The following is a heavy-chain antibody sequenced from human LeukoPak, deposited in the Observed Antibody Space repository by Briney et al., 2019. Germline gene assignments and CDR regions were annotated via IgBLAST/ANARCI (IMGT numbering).Heavy chain of an antibody. V-gene: IGHV4-38-2*01. CDR3: ARINYGDY. CDR1: GFTFSSYG. Sequence: GSLRLSCAASGFTFSSYGMSWIRQPPGKGLEWIGTIYYDGSTYYNPSLKSRVTISVDTSKNQFSLKLSSVTAADTAVYYCARINYGDYWGQGTLVTVSS. J-gene: IGHJ4*02. CDR2: IYYDGST.